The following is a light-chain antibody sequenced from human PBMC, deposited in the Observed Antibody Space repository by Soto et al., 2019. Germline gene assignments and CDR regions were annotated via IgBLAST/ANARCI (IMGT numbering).Light chain of an antibody. J-gene: IGLJ1*01. CDR3: NSYTSSSTYG. CDR1: TSDVGRYNY. Sequence: QSVLTQPASVSGSPGQSITISCTGTTSDVGRYNYVSWYQQHPGKAPKLIIYDVSNRPSGVSNRFSGSKSGNTASLTISGLQAEDEADYYCNSYTSSSTYGFGTGTKLTVL. V-gene: IGLV2-14*01. CDR2: DVS.